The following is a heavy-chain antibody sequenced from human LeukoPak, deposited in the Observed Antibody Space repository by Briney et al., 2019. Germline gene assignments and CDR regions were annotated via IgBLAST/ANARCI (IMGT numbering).Heavy chain of an antibody. CDR3: ASPMAHGGSGSPHDAFDI. D-gene: IGHD5-12*01. CDR2: IIPIFGTA. J-gene: IGHJ3*02. Sequence: SVKVSCKASGGTFSSYAISWVRQAPGQGLEWMGGIIPIFGTANYAQKFQGRVTITADESTSTAYTELSSLRSEDTAVYYCASPMAHGGSGSPHDAFDIWGQGTMVTVSS. V-gene: IGHV1-69*13. CDR1: GGTFSSYA.